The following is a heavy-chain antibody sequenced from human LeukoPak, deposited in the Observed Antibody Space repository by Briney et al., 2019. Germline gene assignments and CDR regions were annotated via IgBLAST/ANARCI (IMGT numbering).Heavy chain of an antibody. CDR1: GFTFRSYA. CDR3: ARADYGDYYYYMDV. CDR2: ISGSGGYT. J-gene: IGHJ6*03. V-gene: IGHV3-23*01. D-gene: IGHD4-17*01. Sequence: GGSLRLSCEASGFTFRSYAMSWVHQAPGKGLEWVSSISGSGGYTYYADSVKGRFTISRDNSQNTLYLQMNSLRAEDTAVYYCARADYGDYYYYMDVWGKGTTVTVSS.